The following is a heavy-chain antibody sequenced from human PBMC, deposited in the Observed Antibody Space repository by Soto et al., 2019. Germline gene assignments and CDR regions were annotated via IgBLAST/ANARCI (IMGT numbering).Heavy chain of an antibody. V-gene: IGHV1-69*13. J-gene: IGHJ6*02. D-gene: IGHD6-19*01. Sequence: SVKVSCKASGGTFSSYAISWVRQAPGQGLEWMGGIIPIFGTANYAQKFQGRVTITADESTSTAYMELSSLRSEDTAVYYCARAPRSIAVAGLFSYYYYGMDVWGQGTTVTVSS. CDR1: GGTFSSYA. CDR3: ARAPRSIAVAGLFSYYYYGMDV. CDR2: IIPIFGTA.